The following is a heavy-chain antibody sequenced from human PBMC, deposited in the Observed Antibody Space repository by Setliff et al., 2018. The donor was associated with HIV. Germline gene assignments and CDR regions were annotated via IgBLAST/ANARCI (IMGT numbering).Heavy chain of an antibody. J-gene: IGHJ4*02. CDR3: ARGRDWAKTGDF. D-gene: IGHD3-9*01. CDR1: GVSFSGDC. CDR2: VHPSGSI. Sequence: PSETLSLTCAVSGVSFSGDCWSWVRQPPGKGLEWIAEVHPSGSINYNSSLKSRVAISVDTSNNQFSLTMTSVTAADTAVYYCARGRDWAKTGDFWGQGALVTVSS. V-gene: IGHV4-34*01.